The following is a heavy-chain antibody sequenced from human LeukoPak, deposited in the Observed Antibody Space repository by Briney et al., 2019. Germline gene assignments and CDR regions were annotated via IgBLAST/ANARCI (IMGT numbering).Heavy chain of an antibody. D-gene: IGHD4-17*01. CDR3: ARADGDYDKDLFDY. V-gene: IGHV3-74*01. CDR1: GFTFSSYW. Sequence: GGSLRLSCAASGFTFSSYWMHWVRQAPGKGLVWVSRINSDGSSTSYADSVKGRFTISRDNAKNTLYLQMNSLRAEDTAVYYCARADGDYDKDLFDYWGQGTLVTVSS. J-gene: IGHJ4*02. CDR2: INSDGSST.